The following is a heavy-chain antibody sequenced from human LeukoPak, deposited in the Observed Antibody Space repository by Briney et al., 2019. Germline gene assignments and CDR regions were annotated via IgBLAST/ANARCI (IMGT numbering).Heavy chain of an antibody. Sequence: GGSLRLPCAASGFTFSSYAMSWVRQAPGKGLEWVSAISGSGGSTYYADSVKGRFTISRDNSKNTLYLQMNSLRAEDTAVYYCAKKEEVLLWFGESPQFDPWGQGTLVTVSS. J-gene: IGHJ5*02. CDR2: ISGSGGST. CDR3: AKKEEVLLWFGESPQFDP. CDR1: GFTFSSYA. V-gene: IGHV3-23*01. D-gene: IGHD3-10*01.